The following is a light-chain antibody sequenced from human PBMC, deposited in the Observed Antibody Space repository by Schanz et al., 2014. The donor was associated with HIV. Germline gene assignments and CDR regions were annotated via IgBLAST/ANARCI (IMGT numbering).Light chain of an antibody. V-gene: IGKV3-20*01. CDR1: RSVSSNF. CDR3: QQYSDWPPST. J-gene: IGKJ2*01. CDR2: GAS. Sequence: TVLTQSPGSLSLSPGETVTLSCRASRSVSSNFLAWYQQKPGQPPRLLIYGASNRATGIPDRFSGSGSGTDFTLTISGLQSEDFALYYCQQYSDWPPSTFGQGTKVEIK.